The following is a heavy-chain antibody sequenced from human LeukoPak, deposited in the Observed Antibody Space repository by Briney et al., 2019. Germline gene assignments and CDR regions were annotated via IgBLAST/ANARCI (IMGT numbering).Heavy chain of an antibody. V-gene: IGHV4-61*02. D-gene: IGHD2-21*01. CDR3: ARDSDSRETFDY. CDR1: GGSINSGPYY. CDR2: ISPSGSS. J-gene: IGHJ4*02. Sequence: SETLSLTCTVSGGSINSGPYYWTWIRHPAGKRLEWIGRISPSGSSNYNPSLQSRVTMSVDTSKRQFSLSLSSVTAADTAVYYCARDSDSRETFDYWGQGTLVAVSS.